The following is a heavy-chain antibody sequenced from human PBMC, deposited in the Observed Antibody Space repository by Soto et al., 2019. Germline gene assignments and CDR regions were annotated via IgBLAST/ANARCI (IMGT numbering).Heavy chain of an antibody. D-gene: IGHD2-21*02. V-gene: IGHV3-30*18. Sequence: ESVGGVVQPGRSLRLSCAASGFTFSSYGMHWVRQAPGKGLEWVAVISYDGSNKYYADSVKGRFTISRDNSKNTLYLQMNSLRAEDTAVYYCAKDQGAYCGGDCYSEYYFDYWGQGTLVTVSS. CDR3: AKDQGAYCGGDCYSEYYFDY. CDR2: ISYDGSNK. J-gene: IGHJ4*02. CDR1: GFTFSSYG.